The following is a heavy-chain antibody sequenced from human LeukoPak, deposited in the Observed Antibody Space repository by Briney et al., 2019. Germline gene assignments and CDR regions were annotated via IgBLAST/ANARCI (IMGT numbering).Heavy chain of an antibody. Sequence: GESLQISCKCAGYSFTSYWIGGGRQLPGKGLEGMGIIYPGDSDTRYSPSFQGQVTISADKSISTANLQWSSLKASDTAMYYCARRSSSGWYFDYWGQGTLVTVSS. J-gene: IGHJ4*02. D-gene: IGHD6-19*01. CDR3: ARRSSSGWYFDY. CDR1: GYSFTSYW. V-gene: IGHV5-51*01. CDR2: IYPGDSDT.